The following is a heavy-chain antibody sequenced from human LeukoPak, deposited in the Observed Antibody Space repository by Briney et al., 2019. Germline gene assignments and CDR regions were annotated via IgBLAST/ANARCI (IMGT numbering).Heavy chain of an antibody. CDR3: ATGAYSEY. CDR2: ISDTGAST. Sequence: GGSLRLSCAASGFTFSSYWMTWVRQAPGKGLEWVSTISDTGASTYYADSVKDRFTISRDNSKNTLYLQMSGLRPEDTAIYYCATGAYSEYWGEGDLVTVSS. V-gene: IGHV3-23*01. CDR1: GFTFSSYW. J-gene: IGHJ4*02.